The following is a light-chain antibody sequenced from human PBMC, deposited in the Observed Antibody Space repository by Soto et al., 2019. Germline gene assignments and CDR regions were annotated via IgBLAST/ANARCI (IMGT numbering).Light chain of an antibody. Sequence: EIVMTQSPATLSVSPGERATLSCRASQSVSSNLAWYQQKPGQAPRLLIYGASTRATGIPARFSGSGSGTEFTLTFSSLQSADFAVYYCQQYNNWPLTFGQGTRLEIK. CDR1: QSVSSN. CDR2: GAS. CDR3: QQYNNWPLT. V-gene: IGKV3-15*01. J-gene: IGKJ5*01.